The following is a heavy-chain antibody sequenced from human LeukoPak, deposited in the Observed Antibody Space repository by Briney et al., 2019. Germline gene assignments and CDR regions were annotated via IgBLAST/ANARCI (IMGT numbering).Heavy chain of an antibody. D-gene: IGHD3-22*01. J-gene: IGHJ6*03. V-gene: IGHV1-69*06. CDR3: ARHRGQTYYYDSSGYYSMDV. Sequence: GASVKVSCKASGGTFSSYAISWVRQAPGQGLEWMGGIIPIFGTANYAQKFQGRVTITADKSTSTAYMELSSLRSEDTAVYYCARHRGQTYYYDSSGYYSMDVWGKGTTVTVSS. CDR1: GGTFSSYA. CDR2: IIPIFGTA.